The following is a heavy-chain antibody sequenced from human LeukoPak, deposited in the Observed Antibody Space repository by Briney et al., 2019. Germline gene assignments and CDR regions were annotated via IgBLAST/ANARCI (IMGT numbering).Heavy chain of an antibody. J-gene: IGHJ5*02. CDR2: ISGSGAYT. CDR3: AKGASSGWLLYWFDP. Sequence: GGSLGLSCAASGITLSSYAMSWVRQAPGKGLEWVSGISGSGAYTYYSDSVKGRFTISRDNSKNTLYLQMNSLRAEDTAVYYCAKGASSGWLLYWFDPWGQGTLVTVSS. V-gene: IGHV3-23*01. D-gene: IGHD6-19*01. CDR1: GITLSSYA.